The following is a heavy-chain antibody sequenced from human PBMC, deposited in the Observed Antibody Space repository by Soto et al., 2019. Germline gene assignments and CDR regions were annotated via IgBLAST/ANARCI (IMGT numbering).Heavy chain of an antibody. CDR2: ISDSGSRT. CDR1: GFTFNNYA. Sequence: EVQLLESGGGLVQPGGSLRLSCAVSGFTFNNYAMNWVRQAPGKGLEWVSSISDSGSRTYYADSVKGRFTISRDNSKNTLYLQMNSLRAEDTAIYYCAKDALGDYFYYGMDVWGQGTTVTVSS. CDR3: AKDALGDYFYYGMDV. J-gene: IGHJ6*02. V-gene: IGHV3-23*01.